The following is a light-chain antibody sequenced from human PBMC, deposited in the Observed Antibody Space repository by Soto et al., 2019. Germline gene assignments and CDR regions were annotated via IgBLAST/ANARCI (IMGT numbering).Light chain of an antibody. Sequence: EIVLTQSPGTLSLSPGERATLLCRASQSMSSDYLAWYQQKPGQAPRLLIYGASSRATGIPDRFSGRGSGTAFTHSISSLEPEDFTVYYCQQYGSSPLYTFGQGTRLEIK. CDR2: GAS. J-gene: IGKJ2*01. CDR3: QQYGSSPLYT. CDR1: QSMSSDY. V-gene: IGKV3-20*01.